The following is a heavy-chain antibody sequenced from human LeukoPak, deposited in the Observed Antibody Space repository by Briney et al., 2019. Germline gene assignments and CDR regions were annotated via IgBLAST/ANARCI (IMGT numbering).Heavy chain of an antibody. CDR2: IYYSGST. J-gene: IGHJ4*02. D-gene: IGHD3-3*01. CDR3: ARDPGQTNYDFWSGPGYYFDY. Sequence: SETLSLTCTVSGGSISSYYWSWIRQPPGKGLEWIGYIYYSGSTNYNPSLKSRVTISVDTSKNQFSLKLSSVTAADTAVYYCARDPGQTNYDFWSGPGYYFDYWGQGTLDTVSS. V-gene: IGHV4-59*01. CDR1: GGSISSYY.